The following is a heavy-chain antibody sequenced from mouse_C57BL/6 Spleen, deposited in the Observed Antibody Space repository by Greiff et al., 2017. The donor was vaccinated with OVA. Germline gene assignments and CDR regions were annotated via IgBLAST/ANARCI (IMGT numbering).Heavy chain of an antibody. Sequence: EVQVVESGGGLVQPKGSLKLSCAASGFTFNTYAMHWVRQAPGKGLEWVARIRSKSSNYATYYADSVKDRFTISRDDSQSMLYLQMNNLKTEDTAMYYCVRGYYGSREDYFDYWGQGTTLTVSS. J-gene: IGHJ2*01. V-gene: IGHV10-3*01. D-gene: IGHD1-1*01. CDR3: VRGYYGSREDYFDY. CDR2: IRSKSSNYAT. CDR1: GFTFNTYA.